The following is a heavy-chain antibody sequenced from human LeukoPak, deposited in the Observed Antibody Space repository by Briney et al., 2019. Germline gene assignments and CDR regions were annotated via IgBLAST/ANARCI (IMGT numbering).Heavy chain of an antibody. Sequence: SVTVSSMPAAYTLTSYDTNWERQATGGGREWMGWMNHNSGTSGYAQKFQSRVTMNRNTSISTAYMELSSLRAEDTAVYYCARFRFSSSRRTAYWGQGTLVTVSS. CDR2: MNHNSGTS. CDR1: AYTLTSYD. D-gene: IGHD6-13*01. J-gene: IGHJ4*02. CDR3: ARFRFSSSRRTAY. V-gene: IGHV1-8*01.